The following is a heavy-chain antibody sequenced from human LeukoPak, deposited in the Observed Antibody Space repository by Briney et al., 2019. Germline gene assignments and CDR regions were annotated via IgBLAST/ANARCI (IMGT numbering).Heavy chain of an antibody. CDR2: IFPGDSDT. D-gene: IGHD5-12*01. J-gene: IGHJ4*02. V-gene: IGHV5-51*01. CDR1: GYSFTSYW. Sequence: GESLKISCKGSGYSFTSYWIGWVRQMSGKGLEWMGIIFPGDSDTRYSPSFRGQVTISADKSTSTAYLQWSSLKASDTAIYYCARARGYSGYDYGYWGQGTLVTVSS. CDR3: ARARGYSGYDYGY.